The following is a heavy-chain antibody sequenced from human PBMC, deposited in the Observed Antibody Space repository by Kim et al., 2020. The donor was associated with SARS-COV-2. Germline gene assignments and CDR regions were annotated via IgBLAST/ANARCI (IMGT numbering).Heavy chain of an antibody. D-gene: IGHD3-10*01. CDR1: GGTFSSYA. V-gene: IGHV1-69*13. CDR2: IIPIFGTA. CDR3: AREESHYYGSGSSNDAFDI. Sequence: SVKVSCKASGGTFSSYAISWVRQAPGQGLEWMGGIIPIFGTANYAQKFQGRVTITADESTSTAYMELSSLRSEDTAVYYCAREESHYYGSGSSNDAFDIWGQGTMVTVSS. J-gene: IGHJ3*02.